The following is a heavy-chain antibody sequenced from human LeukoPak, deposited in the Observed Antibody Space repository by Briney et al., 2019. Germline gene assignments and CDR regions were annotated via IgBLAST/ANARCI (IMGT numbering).Heavy chain of an antibody. CDR1: GYSFTSYW. Sequence: KRGESLKISCKGSGYSFTSYWLGWARQMPGKGLEWMGIIYPVDADTRYSPSFQGHVTISEDKSISTADLQWRSLRASDTAMYYCARQLHSIDYWGQGTLVTVSS. J-gene: IGHJ4*02. CDR3: ARQLHSIDY. D-gene: IGHD2/OR15-2a*01. V-gene: IGHV5-51*01. CDR2: IYPVDADT.